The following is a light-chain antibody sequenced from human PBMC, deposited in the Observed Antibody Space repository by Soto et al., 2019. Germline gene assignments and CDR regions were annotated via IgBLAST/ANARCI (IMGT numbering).Light chain of an antibody. V-gene: IGKV1-39*01. CDR1: QIISSY. CDR2: AAS. Sequence: DIQMTQSPSSLSASVGDRVTITCRASQIISSYLNWYQQKPGQAPKLLIYAASSLQSGVPSRFSGSGSGTDFTLTISSLQPEDFATYYCQQSYSTPWTCGQGTKVEIK. J-gene: IGKJ1*01. CDR3: QQSYSTPWT.